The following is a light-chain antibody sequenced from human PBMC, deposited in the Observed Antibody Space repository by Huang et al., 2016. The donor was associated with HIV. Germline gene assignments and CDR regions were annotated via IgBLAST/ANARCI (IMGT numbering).Light chain of an antibody. J-gene: IGKJ2*01. V-gene: IGKV3-15*01. Sequence: EIVMTQSPATLSVSPGERATLSCRASQSVSSNLAWYRQKPVQAPMLLIYDASTRATDIPARFSGSVSGTEFTLTISSLQSEDFAVYYCQHYNNWPPRYTFGQGTKLE. CDR2: DAS. CDR3: QHYNNWPPRYT. CDR1: QSVSSN.